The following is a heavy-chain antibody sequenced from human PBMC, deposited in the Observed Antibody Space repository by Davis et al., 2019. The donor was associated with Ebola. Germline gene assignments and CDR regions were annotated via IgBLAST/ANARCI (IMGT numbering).Heavy chain of an antibody. V-gene: IGHV1-69*13. Sequence: AASVKVSCKASGCTFSSYAISWVRQAPGQGLEWMGGIIPIFGTANYAQKFQGRVTITADESTSTAYMELSSLRSEDTAVYYCAEPSTMVQGVRFAGYYYYGMDVWGQGTTVTVSS. CDR1: GCTFSSYA. CDR2: IIPIFGTA. D-gene: IGHD3-10*01. CDR3: AEPSTMVQGVRFAGYYYYGMDV. J-gene: IGHJ6*02.